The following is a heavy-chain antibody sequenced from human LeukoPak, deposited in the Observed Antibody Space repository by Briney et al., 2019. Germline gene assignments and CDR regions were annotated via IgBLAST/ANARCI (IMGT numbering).Heavy chain of an antibody. CDR2: TYYRSKWYN. CDR3: AREQTGDQNFDY. Sequence: SQTLSLTCAISGDSVSSNTATWNWIRQSPSRGLEWLGRTYYRSKWYNNYAVSVKSRISINPDTSKNQFSLQLKSVTPEDTAVYYCAREQTGDQNFDYWGQGTLVTVSS. CDR1: GDSVSSNTAT. V-gene: IGHV6-1*01. D-gene: IGHD7-27*01. J-gene: IGHJ4*02.